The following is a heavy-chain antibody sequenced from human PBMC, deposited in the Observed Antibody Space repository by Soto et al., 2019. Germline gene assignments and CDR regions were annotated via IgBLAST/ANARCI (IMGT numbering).Heavy chain of an antibody. Sequence: KQSQTLSLTCAISGDSVSSNSAAWNWIRQSPSRGLEWLGRTYYRSKWYNDYAVSVKSRITINPDTSKNQLSLQLNSVTPEDTAVYYCARGISPYYYGSGSYYNPVEYYYYGMDVWGQGTTVTVSS. CDR2: TYYRSKWYN. CDR3: ARGISPYYYGSGSYYNPVEYYYYGMDV. V-gene: IGHV6-1*01. J-gene: IGHJ6*02. D-gene: IGHD3-10*01. CDR1: GDSVSSNSAA.